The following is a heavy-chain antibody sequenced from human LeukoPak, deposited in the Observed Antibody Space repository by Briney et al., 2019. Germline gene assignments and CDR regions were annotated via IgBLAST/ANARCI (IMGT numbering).Heavy chain of an antibody. CDR1: GFTFNDYF. CDR2: ISGSGSTI. J-gene: IGHJ5*02. D-gene: IGHD1-26*01. Sequence: GGSLRLSCAASGFTFNDYFMAWIRQAPGKGLEWISYISGSGSTIFYADSVKGRFTVSRDNAKNSVYLQMNSLRAEDTAVYYCARDVGNWFDPWGQGTLVTVSS. V-gene: IGHV3-11*04. CDR3: ARDVGNWFDP.